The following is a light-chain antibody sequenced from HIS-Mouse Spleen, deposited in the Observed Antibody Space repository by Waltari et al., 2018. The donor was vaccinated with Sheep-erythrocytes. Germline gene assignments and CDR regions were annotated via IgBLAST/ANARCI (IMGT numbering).Light chain of an antibody. CDR1: SSDVGGYNS. V-gene: IGLV2-11*01. CDR2: DVS. Sequence: QSALTQPRSVSGSPGQSVTISCTGTSSDVGGYNSVSCYQQHPGKAPKLMIYDVSKRPSGVSDRFCGSKSGNTASLTISGLQAEDEADYSCCSYAGSYNHVFATGTKVTVL. J-gene: IGLJ1*01. CDR3: CSYAGSYNHV.